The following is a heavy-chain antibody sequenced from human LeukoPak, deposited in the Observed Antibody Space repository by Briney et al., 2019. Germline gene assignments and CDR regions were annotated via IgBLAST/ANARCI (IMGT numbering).Heavy chain of an antibody. J-gene: IGHJ4*02. V-gene: IGHV4-59*05. CDR2: IYYSGST. Sequence: TGGSLRLSCAASGFTFSNAYMSWVRQAPGKGLEWIGSIYYSGSTYYNPSLKSRVTISVDTSKNQFSLKLSSVTAADTAVYYCVVSSIAARGRDYWGQGTLVTVSS. D-gene: IGHD6-6*01. CDR1: GFTFSNAY. CDR3: VVSSIAARGRDY.